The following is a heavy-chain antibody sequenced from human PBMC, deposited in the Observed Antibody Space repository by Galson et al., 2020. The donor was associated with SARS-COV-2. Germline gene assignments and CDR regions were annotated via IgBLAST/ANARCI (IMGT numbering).Heavy chain of an antibody. J-gene: IGHJ6*03. CDR1: GGSISSYY. D-gene: IGHD2-2*01. Sequence: SQTLSLTCTVSGGSISSYYWSWIRQPPGKGLEWIGYIYYSGSTNYNPSLKSRVTISVDTSKNQFSLKLSSVTAADTALYYCARERGGYCSSTSCYDYGYYYMDVWGKGTTVTVSS. CDR3: ARERGGYCSSTSCYDYGYYYMDV. CDR2: IYYSGST. V-gene: IGHV4-59*01.